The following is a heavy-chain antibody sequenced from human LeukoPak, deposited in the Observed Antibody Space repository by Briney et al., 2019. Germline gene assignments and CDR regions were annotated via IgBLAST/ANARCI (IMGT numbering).Heavy chain of an antibody. CDR3: AKDLGELRFLEWLFDAFDI. CDR2: ISGSGGST. CDR1: GFTFSSYA. D-gene: IGHD3-3*01. Sequence: GGSLRLSCAATGFTFSSYAMSWVRQAPGKGLEWVSAISGSGGSTYYADSVKGRFTISRDNSKNTLYLQMNSLRAEDTAVYYCAKDLGELRFLEWLFDAFDIWGQGTMVTVSS. V-gene: IGHV3-23*01. J-gene: IGHJ3*02.